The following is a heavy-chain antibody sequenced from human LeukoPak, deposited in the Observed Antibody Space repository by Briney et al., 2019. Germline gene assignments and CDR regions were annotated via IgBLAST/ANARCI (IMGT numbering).Heavy chain of an antibody. J-gene: IGHJ4*02. V-gene: IGHV1-2*02. CDR2: INPNSGGT. Sequence: GASVKVSCKASGYTFTGYYMHWVRQAPGQGLEWMGWINPNSGGTNYAQKFQGRVTMTRDTSISTAYMELSRLRSDDTAVYYCARDQTGYCSSTSCSPGDYWGQGTLVTVSS. CDR3: ARDQTGYCSSTSCSPGDY. CDR1: GYTFTGYY. D-gene: IGHD2-2*01.